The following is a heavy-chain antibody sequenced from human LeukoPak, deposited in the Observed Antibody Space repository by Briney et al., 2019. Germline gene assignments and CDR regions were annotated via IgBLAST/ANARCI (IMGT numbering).Heavy chain of an antibody. V-gene: IGHV3-20*04. J-gene: IGHJ6*03. Sequence: GGSLRLSCAASGFTFDDYGMSWVRQAPGKGLEWVSGINWNGGSTGYADSVKGRFTISRDNAKNSLYLQMNSLRAEDTALYYCARVGDCSGGSCYRSYYYYMDVWGKGTTVTVSS. CDR3: ARVGDCSGGSCYRSYYYYMDV. D-gene: IGHD2-15*01. CDR1: GFTFDDYG. CDR2: INWNGGST.